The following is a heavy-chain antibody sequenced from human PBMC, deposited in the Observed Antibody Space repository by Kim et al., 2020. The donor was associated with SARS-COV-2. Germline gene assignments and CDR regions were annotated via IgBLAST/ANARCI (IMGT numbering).Heavy chain of an antibody. V-gene: IGHV3-30*07. Sequence: SVKARFTIPEDNSKNTGYLQMNSLRAEDTAVYYCARDRDGYSYGSSGMDVWGQGTTVTVSS. D-gene: IGHD5-18*01. CDR3: ARDRDGYSYGSSGMDV. J-gene: IGHJ6*02.